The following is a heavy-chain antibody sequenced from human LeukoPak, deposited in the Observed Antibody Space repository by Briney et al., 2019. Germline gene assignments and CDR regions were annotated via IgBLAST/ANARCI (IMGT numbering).Heavy chain of an antibody. CDR1: GFTFSSSG. V-gene: IGHV3-30*18. D-gene: IGHD6-19*01. CDR2: ISYDGSNK. Sequence: PGRSLRLSCAASGFTFSSSGMHWVRQAPGKGLEWVAVISYDGSNKYYADSVKGRFTISRDNSKNTLYLQMNSLRAEDTAVYYCAKDWHSSGWYYFDYWGQGTLVTVSS. J-gene: IGHJ4*02. CDR3: AKDWHSSGWYYFDY.